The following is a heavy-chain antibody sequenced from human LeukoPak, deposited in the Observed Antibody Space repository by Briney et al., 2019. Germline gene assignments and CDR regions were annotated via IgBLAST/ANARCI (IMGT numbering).Heavy chain of an antibody. J-gene: IGHJ4*02. Sequence: GGSLRLSCAASGFTFSTYWMNWYRQAPGKGLEWVGNINQDASEINYVDSVRGRFTISRDNAKNSLHLQMNSLRAEDTAVYYCATDRDNSDWQKRFDSWGRESWSPSPQ. CDR3: ATDRDNSDWQKRFDS. CDR1: GFTFSTYW. D-gene: IGHD2-21*02. V-gene: IGHV3-7*01. CDR2: INQDASEI.